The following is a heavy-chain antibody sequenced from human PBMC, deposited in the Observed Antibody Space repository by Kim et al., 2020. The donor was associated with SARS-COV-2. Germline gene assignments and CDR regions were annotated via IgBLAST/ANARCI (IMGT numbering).Heavy chain of an antibody. J-gene: IGHJ6*02. CDR1: GGTFSSYA. V-gene: IGHV1-69*13. CDR2: IIPIFGTA. D-gene: IGHD2-2*01. CDR3: ARDRPRGMGVVGFYYYYGMDV. Sequence: SVKVSCKASGGTFSSYAISWVRQAPGQGLEWMGGIIPIFGTANYAQKFQGRVTITADESTSTAYMELSSLRSEDTAVYYCARDRPRGMGVVGFYYYYGMDVWGQGTTVTVSS.